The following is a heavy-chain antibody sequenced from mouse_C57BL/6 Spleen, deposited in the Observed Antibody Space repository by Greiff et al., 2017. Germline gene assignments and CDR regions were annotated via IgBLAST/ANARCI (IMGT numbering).Heavy chain of an antibody. CDR2: ISDGGSYT. V-gene: IGHV5-4*01. Sequence: EVQLVESGGGLVKPGGSLKLSCAASGFTFSSYAMSWVRQTPEKRLEWVATISDGGSYTYYPDNVKGRFTISRDNAKNNLYLQMSHLKSEDTAMYNCARGPYSNYEEAWFAYWGQGTLVTVSA. J-gene: IGHJ3*01. CDR1: GFTFSSYA. D-gene: IGHD2-5*01. CDR3: ARGPYSNYEEAWFAY.